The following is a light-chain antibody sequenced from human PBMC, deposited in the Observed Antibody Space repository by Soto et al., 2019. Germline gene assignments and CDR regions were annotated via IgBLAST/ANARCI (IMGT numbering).Light chain of an antibody. V-gene: IGLV9-49*01. CDR3: GADHGSGSNLVL. CDR2: VGTGGIVG. J-gene: IGLJ2*01. CDR1: SGYGNYK. Sequence: QSVLTQPPSASASLGASVTLTCTLSSGYGNYKVDWYQQRPGKGPRFGMRVGTGGIVGSKGDGIPDRFSVLGSGLNRYLTIKNIQEEDESDYHCGADHGSGSNLVLFGGGTKLTVL.